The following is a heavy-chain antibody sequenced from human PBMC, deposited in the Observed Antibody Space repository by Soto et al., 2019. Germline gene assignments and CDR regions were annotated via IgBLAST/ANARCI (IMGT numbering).Heavy chain of an antibody. Sequence: SLRLSCAASGFTFSSYAMHWVRQAPGKGLEWVAVISYDGSNKYYADSVKGRFTISRDNSKNTLYLQMNSLRAEDTAVYYCARDFGVFTGGGAKIVVVICLRSYYYGMDVWGQGTTVTVSS. CDR2: ISYDGSNK. D-gene: IGHD3-22*01. CDR1: GFTFSSYA. V-gene: IGHV3-30-3*01. CDR3: ARDFGVFTGGGAKIVVVICLRSYYYGMDV. J-gene: IGHJ6*02.